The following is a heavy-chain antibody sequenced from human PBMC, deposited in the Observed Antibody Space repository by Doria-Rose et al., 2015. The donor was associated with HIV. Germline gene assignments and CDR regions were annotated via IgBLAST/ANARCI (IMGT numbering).Heavy chain of an antibody. V-gene: IGHV4-30-4*01. D-gene: IGHD3-10*01. J-gene: IGHJ4*02. CDR2: ISSSGTT. CDR3: ARARNYGFPHFFDF. CDR1: GDSISSGDSF. Sequence: QVQLQESGPGLVRPSQTLSLTCTVSGDSISSGDSFWSWIRQPPGKGPEWIGYISSSGTTYYYPSLRGRLTISLDASKNQFSLNLNSVTAADTAVYYCARARNYGFPHFFDFWGQETLVTVSS.